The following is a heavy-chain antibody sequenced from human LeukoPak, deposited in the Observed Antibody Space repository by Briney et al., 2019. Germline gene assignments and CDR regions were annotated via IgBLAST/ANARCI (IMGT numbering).Heavy chain of an antibody. CDR2: ISGSGSTT. D-gene: IGHD2-15*01. J-gene: IGHJ4*02. Sequence: SGGSLRLSCAASVLTFSSTPMSWVRQAQWKGLEWVWAISGSGSTTYYADSVKGRFTISRDTSKNTLFLQMNSLRAEDTAAYYCAKLGCSGSSCLSLFDYWGQGTLVTVSS. V-gene: IGHV3-23*01. CDR3: AKLGCSGSSCLSLFDY. CDR1: VLTFSSTP.